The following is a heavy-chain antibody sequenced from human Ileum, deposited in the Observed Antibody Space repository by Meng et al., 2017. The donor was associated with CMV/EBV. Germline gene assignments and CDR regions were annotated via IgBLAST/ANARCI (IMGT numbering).Heavy chain of an antibody. CDR2: IKQDGSEK. V-gene: IGHV3-7*01. CDR3: GRNRVDY. D-gene: IGHD1-14*01. Sequence: GGSLRLSCAASGFSFSSFWMSWVRQAPGKGLEWVANIKQDGSEKFYVDSVKGRFTISRDNAKNSLYLQMDSLRADDTAIYYCGRNRVDYWGQGTRVT. J-gene: IGHJ4*02. CDR1: GFSFSSFW.